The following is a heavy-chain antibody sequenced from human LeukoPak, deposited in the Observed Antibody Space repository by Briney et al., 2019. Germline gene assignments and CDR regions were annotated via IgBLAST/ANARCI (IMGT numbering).Heavy chain of an antibody. D-gene: IGHD3-10*02. Sequence: GGSLRLSCEASGFTFSSYTMNWVRQAPGKGLEWVSSISSSSTYINYADSVKGRFTISRDNAKNSLNLQMNNVRAEDTAVYYCAELGITMIGGVWGKGTTVTISS. CDR3: AELGITMIGGV. V-gene: IGHV3-21*01. J-gene: IGHJ6*04. CDR1: GFTFSSYT. CDR2: ISSSSTYI.